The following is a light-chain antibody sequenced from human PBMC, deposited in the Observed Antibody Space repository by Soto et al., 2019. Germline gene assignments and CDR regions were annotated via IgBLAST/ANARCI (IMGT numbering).Light chain of an antibody. CDR1: QGVGRA. Sequence: AIQLTQSPSSLSASVGDRVIITCRASQGVGRALAWYQQKPGKSPKLVIYDASILETGAPARFSGSGSGTDFTLTISTLQPEDFANYYCQQFNGDTSFGQGTRLDIK. V-gene: IGKV1-13*02. CDR3: QQFNGDTS. CDR2: DAS. J-gene: IGKJ5*01.